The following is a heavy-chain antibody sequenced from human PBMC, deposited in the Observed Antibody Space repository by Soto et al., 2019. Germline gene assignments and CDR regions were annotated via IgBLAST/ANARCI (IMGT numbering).Heavy chain of an antibody. D-gene: IGHD1-26*01. CDR3: ARARREESGSYWIDY. J-gene: IGHJ4*02. V-gene: IGHV4-59*01. CDR1: GGSISSYY. Sequence: PSETLSLTCTVSGGSISSYYWSWIRQPPGKGLEWIGYIYYSGSTNYNPSLKSRVTISVDTSKNQFSLKLSSVTAADTAVYYCARARREESGSYWIDYWGQGTLVTVSS. CDR2: IYYSGST.